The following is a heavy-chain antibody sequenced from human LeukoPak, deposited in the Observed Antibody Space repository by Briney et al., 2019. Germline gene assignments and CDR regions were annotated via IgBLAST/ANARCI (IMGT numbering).Heavy chain of an antibody. Sequence: SETLSLTCTVSGGSISSYYWSWIRQPPGKGLEWIGYIYYSGSTNYNPSLKSRVTISVDASKNQFSLKLSSVTAADTAVYYCARPSSPYCSGGSCCSWVYWGQGTLVTVSS. CDR2: IYYSGST. CDR3: ARPSSPYCSGGSCCSWVY. J-gene: IGHJ4*02. D-gene: IGHD2-15*01. CDR1: GGSISSYY. V-gene: IGHV4-59*01.